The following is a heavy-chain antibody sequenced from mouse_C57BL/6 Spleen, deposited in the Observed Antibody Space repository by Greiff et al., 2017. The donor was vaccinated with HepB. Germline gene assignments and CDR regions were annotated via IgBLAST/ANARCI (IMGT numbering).Heavy chain of an antibody. Sequence: QVQLKESGPELVKPGASVKISCKASGYAFSSSWMNWVKQRPGKGLEWIGRIYPGDGDTNYNGKFKGKATLTADKSSSTAYMQLSSLTSEDSAVYFCARFYGNYDYAMDYWGQGTSVTVSS. CDR3: ARFYGNYDYAMDY. J-gene: IGHJ4*01. V-gene: IGHV1-82*01. CDR1: GYAFSSSW. CDR2: IYPGDGDT. D-gene: IGHD2-1*01.